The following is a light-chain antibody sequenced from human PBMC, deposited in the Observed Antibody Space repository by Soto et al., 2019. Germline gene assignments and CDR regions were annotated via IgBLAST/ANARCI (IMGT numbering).Light chain of an antibody. V-gene: IGKV3D-20*02. CDR2: DAS. J-gene: IGKJ5*01. Sequence: ENVLTQYPGTLSLSPGERATLSCRASQSVSSSHLAWYQQKPGLAPRLLIYDASRRATGIPDRFSGSGSGTDFTLTISRLEPEDFAVYYCQQRSNWITFGQGTRLEIK. CDR3: QQRSNWIT. CDR1: QSVSSSH.